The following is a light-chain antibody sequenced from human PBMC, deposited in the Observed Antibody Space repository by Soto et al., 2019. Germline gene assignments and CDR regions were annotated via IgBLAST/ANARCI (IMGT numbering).Light chain of an antibody. J-gene: IGKJ5*01. CDR1: QSVSSN. Sequence: VMTQSPATLSVSPGERATLSCRASQSVSSNLAWYQHKPGQAPRLLIYGSYHRATGIPDRFSGSGSGTDFTLTISRLEPEDFAVYYCQQYGSSPPITFGQGTRLEIK. V-gene: IGKV3-20*01. CDR2: GSY. CDR3: QQYGSSPPIT.